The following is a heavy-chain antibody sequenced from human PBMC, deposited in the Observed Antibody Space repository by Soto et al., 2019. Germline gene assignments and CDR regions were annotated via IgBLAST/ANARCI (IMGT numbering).Heavy chain of an antibody. V-gene: IGHV3-23*01. CDR1: GFTFSSYA. D-gene: IGHD3-22*01. J-gene: IGHJ4*02. CDR2: ISGSGGST. CDR3: AKAGDFTYYYDSSGYYYPILYYFDY. Sequence: GGSLRLSCAASGFTFSSYAMSWVRQAPGKGLEWVSAISGSGGSTYYADSVKGRFTISRDNSKNTLYLQMNSLGAEDTAVYYCAKAGDFTYYYDSSGYYYPILYYFDYWGQGTLVTVSS.